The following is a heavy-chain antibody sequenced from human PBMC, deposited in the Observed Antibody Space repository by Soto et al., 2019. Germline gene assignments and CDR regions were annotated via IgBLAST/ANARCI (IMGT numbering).Heavy chain of an antibody. CDR2: IIPIFGTA. J-gene: IGHJ6*02. D-gene: IGHD2-8*02. V-gene: IGHV1-69*01. CDR1: GGTFSSYA. CDR3: ARRVVYAMDCYYGMDV. Sequence: QVQLVQSGAEVKKPGSSVKVSCKASGGTFSSYAISWVRQAPGQGLEWMGGIIPIFGTANYAQKLQGRVTITADESTSTAYMELSSLSSEDTAVYYCARRVVYAMDCYYGMDVWGQGTKVTVSS.